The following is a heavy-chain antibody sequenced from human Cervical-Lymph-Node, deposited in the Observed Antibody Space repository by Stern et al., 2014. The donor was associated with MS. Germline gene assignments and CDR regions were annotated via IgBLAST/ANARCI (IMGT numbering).Heavy chain of an antibody. V-gene: IGHV3-30*03. J-gene: IGHJ6*02. CDR3: ASLPFPARQWLDPFGYYYGMDV. Sequence: VQLVQSGGGVVQPGRSLRLSCAASGFTFSSYGMHWVRQAPGKGLERVAVISYDGSNKYYADSVKGRFTISRDNSKNTLYLQMNSLRAEDTAVYYCASLPFPARQWLDPFGYYYGMDVWGQGTTVTVSS. D-gene: IGHD6-19*01. CDR1: GFTFSSYG. CDR2: ISYDGSNK.